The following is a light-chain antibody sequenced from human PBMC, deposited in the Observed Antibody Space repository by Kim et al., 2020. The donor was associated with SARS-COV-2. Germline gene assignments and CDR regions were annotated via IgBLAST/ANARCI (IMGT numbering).Light chain of an antibody. Sequence: SMSPGQTASITCSGDKLGHKYACWYQQKPGQSPVLVIYQDSKRPSGIPERFSGSNSGNTATLTISGTQAMDEADYYCQAWDSSTAVFGGGTQLTVL. V-gene: IGLV3-1*01. J-gene: IGLJ2*01. CDR2: QDS. CDR1: KLGHKY. CDR3: QAWDSSTAV.